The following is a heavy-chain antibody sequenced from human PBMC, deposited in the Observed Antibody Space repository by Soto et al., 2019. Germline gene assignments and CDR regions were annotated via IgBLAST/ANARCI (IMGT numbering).Heavy chain of an antibody. J-gene: IGHJ5*02. CDR2: IYYSGST. CDR3: ARSLPVNYDFWSGYYGYNWFDP. Sequence: PSETLSLTCTVSGGSISSSSYYWGWIRQPPGKGLEWIGSIYYSGSTYYNPSLKSRVTISVDTSKNQFSLKLSSVTAADTAVYYCARSLPVNYDFWSGYYGYNWFDPWGQGTLVTVSS. V-gene: IGHV4-39*01. D-gene: IGHD3-3*01. CDR1: GGSISSSSYY.